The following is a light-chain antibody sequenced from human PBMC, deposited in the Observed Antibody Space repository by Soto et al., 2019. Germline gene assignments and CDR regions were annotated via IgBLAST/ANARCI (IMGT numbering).Light chain of an antibody. V-gene: IGLV2-14*01. Sequence: QSALTQPASVSGSPGQSITISCTGTSSDVGGYNYVSWYQQHPGKAPKLMIYDVSNRPSGVSNRFSGSESGNTASLTISGLQAEDEADYYCSSYTSSSAWVFGGGIKLTVL. CDR1: SSDVGGYNY. J-gene: IGLJ3*02. CDR2: DVS. CDR3: SSYTSSSAWV.